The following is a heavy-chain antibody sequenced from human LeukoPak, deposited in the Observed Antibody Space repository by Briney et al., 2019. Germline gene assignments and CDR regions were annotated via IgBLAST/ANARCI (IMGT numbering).Heavy chain of an antibody. J-gene: IGHJ5*02. D-gene: IGHD2-21*02. CDR1: GDSISSYY. V-gene: IGHV4-59*08. CDR2: ISNSGNT. CDR3: ARHIVVVTACWFDP. Sequence: SETLSLTCIVSGDSISSYYWSWIRQPPGKGLEWIGYISNSGNTNYNPSLKSRVTISVDTSKNQFSLKLSSVTAADTTVYYCARHIVVVTACWFDPWGQGTLVTVSA.